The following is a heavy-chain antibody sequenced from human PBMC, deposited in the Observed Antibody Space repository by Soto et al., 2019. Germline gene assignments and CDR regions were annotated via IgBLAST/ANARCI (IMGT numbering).Heavy chain of an antibody. J-gene: IGHJ6*02. CDR2: IYYSGST. CDR1: GGSISSYY. V-gene: IGHV4-59*01. CDR3: ARDLGGARGMDV. Sequence: QVQLQESGPGLVKPSETLSLTCTVSGGSISSYYWSWIRQPPGKGLEWIGYIYYSGSTNYNPSPRSRVTISVDTSKNLFSLKLSSVTAADTAVYYCARDLGGARGMDVWGQGTTVTVSS.